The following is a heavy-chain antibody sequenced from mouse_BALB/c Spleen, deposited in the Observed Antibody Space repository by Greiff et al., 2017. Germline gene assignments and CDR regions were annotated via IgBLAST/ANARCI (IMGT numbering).Heavy chain of an antibody. J-gene: IGHJ3*01. D-gene: IGHD2-4*01. CDR2: IRLKSNNYAT. V-gene: IGHV6-6*02. CDR1: GFTFSNYW. Sequence: EVKVEESGGGLVQPGGSMKLSCVASGFTFSNYWMNWVRQSPEKGLEWVAEIRLKSNNYATHYAESVKGRFTISRDDSKSSVYLQMNNLRAEDTGIYYCTRSTMIKGFAYWGQGTLVTVSA. CDR3: TRSTMIKGFAY.